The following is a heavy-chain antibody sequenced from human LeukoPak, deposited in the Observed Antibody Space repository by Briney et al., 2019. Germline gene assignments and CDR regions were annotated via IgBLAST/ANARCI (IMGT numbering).Heavy chain of an antibody. V-gene: IGHV4-30-4*08. D-gene: IGHD3-3*01. CDR1: GGSISSGDYY. J-gene: IGHJ4*02. CDR3: ARVVFPFGVVIITPGTFDY. CDR2: IYYSGST. Sequence: PWETLSLTCTVSGGSISSGDYYWNWIRQPPGQGLEWIGYIYYSGSTYYNPSLESRVTISVDTSKNQFSLKLSSVTAADTAVYYCARVVFPFGVVIITPGTFDYWGQGTLVTVSS.